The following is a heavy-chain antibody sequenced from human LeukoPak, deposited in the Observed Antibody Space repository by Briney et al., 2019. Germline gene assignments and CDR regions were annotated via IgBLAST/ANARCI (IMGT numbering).Heavy chain of an antibody. J-gene: IGHJ4*02. CDR2: ITSSNSYI. CDR3: ARGGFYGDCYFDY. CDR1: GFTFSSYS. V-gene: IGHV3-21*01. D-gene: IGHD4-17*01. Sequence: GGSLRLSCAASGFTFSSYSMNWVRQAPGKGLEWVASITSSNSYIYYADSVKGRFTISRDNAENSLYLQMNSLRAEDTAVYYCARGGFYGDCYFDYWGQGTLVTVSS.